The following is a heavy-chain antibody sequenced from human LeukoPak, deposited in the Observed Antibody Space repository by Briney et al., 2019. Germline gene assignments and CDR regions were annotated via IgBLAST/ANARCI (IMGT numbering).Heavy chain of an antibody. V-gene: IGHV3-21*01. J-gene: IGHJ5*02. D-gene: IGHD2-2*01. Sequence: GGSLRLPCAASGFTFSSYSMNWVRQAPGKGLEWVSSISSSSSYIYYADSVKGRFTISRDNAKNSLYPQMNSLRAEDTAVYYCAREGSSPWFDPWGQGTLVTVSS. CDR3: AREGSSPWFDP. CDR1: GFTFSSYS. CDR2: ISSSSSYI.